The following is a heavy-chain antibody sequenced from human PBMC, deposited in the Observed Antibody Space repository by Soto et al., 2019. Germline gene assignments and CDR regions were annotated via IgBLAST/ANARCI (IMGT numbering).Heavy chain of an antibody. CDR2: ISYDGSNK. CDR3: ARDATIRGQIFDY. V-gene: IGHV3-30-3*01. CDR1: GFTFSSYA. D-gene: IGHD5-12*01. J-gene: IGHJ4*02. Sequence: QVQLVESGGGVVQPGRSLRLSCAASGFTFSSYAMHWVRQAPGKGLEWVAVISYDGSNKYYADSVKGRFTISRENSKNKLYLQMNSLRAEDTAVYYCARDATIRGQIFDYWGQGTLVTVSS.